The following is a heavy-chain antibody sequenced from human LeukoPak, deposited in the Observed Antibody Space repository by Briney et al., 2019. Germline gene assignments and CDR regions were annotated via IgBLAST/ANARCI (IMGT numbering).Heavy chain of an antibody. CDR2: IYYRGAT. Sequence: SETLSLTCSASGVSISSGDYHWSWIRHYPGKGLEWIGYIYYRGATHYNPSLRGLVAISVDTSKNQFSLSLSSVTAADTAIYYCARVRIEYSNSFDYWGQGTLVTVSS. J-gene: IGHJ4*02. D-gene: IGHD6-6*01. CDR1: GVSISSGDYH. CDR3: ARVRIEYSNSFDY. V-gene: IGHV4-31*01.